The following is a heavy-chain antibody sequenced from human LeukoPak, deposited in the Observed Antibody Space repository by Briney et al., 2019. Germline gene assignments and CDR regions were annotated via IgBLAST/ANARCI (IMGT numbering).Heavy chain of an antibody. CDR1: GYTFTGYY. V-gene: IGHV1-2*02. CDR2: INPNSGGT. CDR3: AREKGSKDNYGDYMGGGLYYFDY. D-gene: IGHD4-17*01. J-gene: IGHJ4*02. Sequence: ASVKVSCKASGYTFTGYYMHWVRQAPGQGLEWMGWINPNSGGTNYAQKLQGRVTMTTDTSTSTAYMELRSLRSDDTAVYYCAREKGSKDNYGDYMGGGLYYFDYWGQGTLVTVSS.